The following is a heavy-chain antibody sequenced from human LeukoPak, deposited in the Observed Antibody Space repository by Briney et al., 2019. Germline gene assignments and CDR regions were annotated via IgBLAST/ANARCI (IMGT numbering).Heavy chain of an antibody. D-gene: IGHD4-17*01. Sequence: VASVKVSCKVSGYTLTELSMHWVRQAPGKGLEWMGGFDPEDGETIYAQKFQGRVTMTEDTSTDTAYMELSSLRSEDTAVYYCARGDFGDYFLDYWGQGTLVTVSS. J-gene: IGHJ4*02. CDR2: FDPEDGET. V-gene: IGHV1-24*01. CDR3: ARGDFGDYFLDY. CDR1: GYTLTELS.